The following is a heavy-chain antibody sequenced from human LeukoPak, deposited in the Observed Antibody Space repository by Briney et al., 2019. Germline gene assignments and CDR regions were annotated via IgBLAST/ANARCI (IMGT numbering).Heavy chain of an antibody. J-gene: IGHJ4*02. Sequence: GEAPKISCEGSGYSLFSYCGGWVRHMPGKGLEWMRISYPHDSNTRYSPSFQGQVTTSADKTISTAYLQWSSLKASDMAMYYCARSNWNGRFYWGQGTLVTVSS. V-gene: IGHV5-51*01. CDR1: GYSLFSYC. CDR2: SYPHDSNT. D-gene: IGHD1-20*01. CDR3: ARSNWNGRFY.